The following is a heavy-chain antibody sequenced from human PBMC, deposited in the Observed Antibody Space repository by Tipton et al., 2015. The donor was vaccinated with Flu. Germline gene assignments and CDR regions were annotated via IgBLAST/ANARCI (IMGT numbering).Heavy chain of an antibody. Sequence: TLSLTCTVSGGSISTINYYWGWIRQPPGKGLEWIGKIYYSGSTYYNPSLKSRVTISVDTSKNQFSLKLTSVTAADTAVYYCARDPGSRMFDPWGQGTLVTVSS. CDR3: ARDPGSRMFDP. J-gene: IGHJ5*02. CDR1: GGSISTINYY. V-gene: IGHV4-39*07. D-gene: IGHD6-13*01. CDR2: IYYSGST.